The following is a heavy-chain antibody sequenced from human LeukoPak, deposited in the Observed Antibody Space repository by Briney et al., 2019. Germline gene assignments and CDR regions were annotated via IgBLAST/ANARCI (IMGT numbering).Heavy chain of an antibody. D-gene: IGHD6-19*01. Sequence: GGSLRLSCAASGFTFSTYSMNWVRKAPGKGLEWVPSISSTSSYIYYADSVKGRFTISRDNAQKSLYLQMNSLRAEDTAVYYCARVGYSSGWYFDYWGQGTLVTVSS. V-gene: IGHV3-21*01. CDR1: GFTFSTYS. CDR2: ISSTSSYI. J-gene: IGHJ4*02. CDR3: ARVGYSSGWYFDY.